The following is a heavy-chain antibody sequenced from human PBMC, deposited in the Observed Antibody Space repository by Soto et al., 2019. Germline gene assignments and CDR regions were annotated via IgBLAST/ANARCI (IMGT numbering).Heavy chain of an antibody. CDR1: GFTFSSYS. J-gene: IGHJ4*02. Sequence: GGSLRLSCAASGFTFSSYSMNWVRQAPGKGLEWVSSISSSSSYIYYADSVKGRFTISRDNAKNSLYLQMNSLRAEDTAVYYCASLGYCSGGSCYSDYWGQGTLVTVSS. CDR2: ISSSSSYI. D-gene: IGHD2-15*01. V-gene: IGHV3-21*01. CDR3: ASLGYCSGGSCYSDY.